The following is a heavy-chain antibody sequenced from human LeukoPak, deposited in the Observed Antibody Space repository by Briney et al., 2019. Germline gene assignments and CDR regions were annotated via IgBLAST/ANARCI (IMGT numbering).Heavy chain of an antibody. CDR3: ARARSLPSDAFDI. CDR2: INPNSGGT. J-gene: IGHJ3*02. V-gene: IGHV1-2*02. Sequence: ASVKVSCKASGYTFTGYYMHWVRQAPGQGLEWMGWINPNSGGTNYAQRFQGRVTMTRDTSISTAYMELSRLRSDDTAVYYCARARSLPSDAFDIWGQGTMVTVSS. CDR1: GYTFTGYY.